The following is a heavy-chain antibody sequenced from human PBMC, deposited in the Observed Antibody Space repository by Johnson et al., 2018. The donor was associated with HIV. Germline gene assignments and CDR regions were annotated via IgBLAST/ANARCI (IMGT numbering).Heavy chain of an antibody. J-gene: IGHJ3*02. CDR3: AKDINWGGTAFDI. D-gene: IGHD7-27*01. V-gene: IGHV3-23*04. Sequence: VQLVESGGGLVQPGGSLKLSCVASGFTFSNYAMTWVRQAPGEGLEWVADITASGGTTYYADSVKGRFTISRDNSENTLYLQMNSLRAEDTAVYYCAKDINWGGTAFDIWGQGTMVTVSS. CDR2: ITASGGTT. CDR1: GFTFSNYA.